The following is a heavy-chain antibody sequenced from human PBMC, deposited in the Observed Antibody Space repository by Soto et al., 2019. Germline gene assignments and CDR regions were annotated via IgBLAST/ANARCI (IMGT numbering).Heavy chain of an antibody. D-gene: IGHD5-12*01. J-gene: IGHJ6*02. CDR1: GGTFSSYA. CDR3: ASSVAKYYYYGMDV. CDR2: IIPIFGTA. Sequence: QVQLVQSGAEVKKPGSSVKVSCKASGGTFSSYAISWVRQAPGQGLEWMGGIIPIFGTANYAQKFQGRVTIAAXEXTSPAYMELSSLRSEDTAVYYCASSVAKYYYYGMDVWGHGTTVTVSS. V-gene: IGHV1-69*12.